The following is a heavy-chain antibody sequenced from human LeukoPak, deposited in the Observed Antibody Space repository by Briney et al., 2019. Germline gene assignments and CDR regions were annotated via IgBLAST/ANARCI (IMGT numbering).Heavy chain of an antibody. J-gene: IGHJ4*02. CDR3: ARREAEESGPIDF. CDR2: ISGRGDFT. CDR1: GFTFSKSA. Sequence: QSGGSLRLSCAGSGFTFSKSAMTWVRQAPGTGLVWVSAISGRGDFTYYADSVKGRFTISRDNSKNVLYLQMSSLRAQDTAVYYCARREAEESGPIDFWGQGTLVTVSS. D-gene: IGHD3-3*01. V-gene: IGHV3-23*01.